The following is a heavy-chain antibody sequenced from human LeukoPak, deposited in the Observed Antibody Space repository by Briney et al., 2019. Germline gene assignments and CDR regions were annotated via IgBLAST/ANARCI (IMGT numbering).Heavy chain of an antibody. D-gene: IGHD6-13*01. CDR1: GYSFTNYG. V-gene: IGHV1-18*01. CDR3: ASGATLSGSSWEYYYYGMDV. CDR2: ITTYIGNT. Sequence: ASVKVSCKASGYSFTNYGISWVRQAPGQGLEWMGWITTYIGNTNYAQKFQGRVTMTTDTSTSTAYMELRSLRSDDTAVYYCASGATLSGSSWEYYYYGMDVWGQGTTVTVSS. J-gene: IGHJ6*02.